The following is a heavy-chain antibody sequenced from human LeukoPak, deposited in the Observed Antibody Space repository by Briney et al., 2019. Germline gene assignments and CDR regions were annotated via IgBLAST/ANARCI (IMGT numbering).Heavy chain of an antibody. CDR1: GYTFNSYA. J-gene: IGHJ4*02. Sequence: PGGSLRLSCTASGYTFNSYAMSWVRQAPGKGLEWVSGISGSGTSTYYADSVKGRFTISRDNSKNTLYLQMNSLRAEDTALYYCAKEPASGSCSDYWGQGTLVTVSS. D-gene: IGHD2-15*01. CDR2: ISGSGTST. CDR3: AKEPASGSCSDY. V-gene: IGHV3-23*01.